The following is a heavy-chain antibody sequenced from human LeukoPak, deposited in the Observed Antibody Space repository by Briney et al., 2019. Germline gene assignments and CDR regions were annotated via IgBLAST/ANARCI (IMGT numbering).Heavy chain of an antibody. CDR2: IYPGDSDT. V-gene: IGHV5-51*01. J-gene: IGHJ4*02. D-gene: IGHD3-22*01. CDR1: GYSFTSYW. Sequence: KFGESLEISCKGSGYSFTSYWIGWVRQMPGKGLEWMGIIYPGDSDTRYSPSFQGQVTISADKSISTAYLQWSSLKASDTAMYYCAREPASSGYSFDYWGQGTLVTVSS. CDR3: AREPASSGYSFDY.